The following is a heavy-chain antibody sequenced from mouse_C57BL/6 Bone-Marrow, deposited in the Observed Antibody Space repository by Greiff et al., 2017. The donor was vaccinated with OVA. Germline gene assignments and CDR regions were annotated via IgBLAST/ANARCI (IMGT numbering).Heavy chain of an antibody. CDR1: GFTITDYY. CDR3: TTPITTVVYFDY. CDR2: IDPEDGDT. D-gene: IGHD1-1*01. J-gene: IGHJ2*01. V-gene: IGHV14-1*01. Sequence: VQLQQSGAELVRPGASVKLSCTASGFTITDYYMHWVKQRPEQGLEWIGRIDPEDGDTEYAPKFQGKATMTADTSSNTAYLQMSSLTSEDTAVYYCTTPITTVVYFDYWGQGTTLTVSS.